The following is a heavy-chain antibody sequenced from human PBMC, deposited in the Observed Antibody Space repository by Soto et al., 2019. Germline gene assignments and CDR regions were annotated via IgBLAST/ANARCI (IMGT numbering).Heavy chain of an antibody. J-gene: IGHJ5*02. D-gene: IGHD2-8*02. CDR1: GYNFATYW. CDR3: ARGFTGSAGRFDP. CDR2: IYPSKSNT. V-gene: IGHV5-51*01. Sequence: GESLKISCKGSGYNFATYWIAWVRQMPGRGLEYMGTIYPSKSNTIYSPSFQGIVTISADTSLNTAYLQWGSLRASDTATYYCARGFTGSAGRFDPWGQGTVVTVSS.